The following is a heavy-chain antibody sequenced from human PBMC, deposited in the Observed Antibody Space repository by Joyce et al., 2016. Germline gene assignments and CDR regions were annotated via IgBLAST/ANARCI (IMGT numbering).Heavy chain of an antibody. CDR3: ATSTSYDSSGYFS. V-gene: IGHV1-69*01. J-gene: IGHJ5*02. Sequence: QVQLVQSGAEVKKPGSSVKVSCKASGGTFSTYAFTWVRQAPGQGLEWMGVIIPVFGTTDYAQKFQGRVTITASESTTTAYMELSSLTSEDTAVYYCATSTSYDSSGYFSWGQGTLVTVSS. CDR1: GGTFSTYA. D-gene: IGHD3-22*01. CDR2: IIPVFGTT.